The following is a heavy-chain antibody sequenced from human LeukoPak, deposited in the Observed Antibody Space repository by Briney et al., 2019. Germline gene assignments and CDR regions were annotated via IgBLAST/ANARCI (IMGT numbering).Heavy chain of an antibody. CDR1: GYTFTGYY. V-gene: IGHV1-2*02. J-gene: IGHJ4*02. D-gene: IGHD1-7*01. CDR2: INPNSGGT. CDR3: ASAPRITGTTLPDY. Sequence: ASVKVSCKASGYTFTGYYMHWVRQAPGQGLEWMGWINPNSGGTNYAQKFQGRVTMTRDTSICTAYMELSRLRSDDTAVYYCASAPRITGTTLPDYWGQGTLVTVSS.